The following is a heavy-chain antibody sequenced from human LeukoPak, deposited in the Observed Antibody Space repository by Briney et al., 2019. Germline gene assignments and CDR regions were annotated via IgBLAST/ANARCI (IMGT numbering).Heavy chain of an antibody. CDR2: SSGSGGST. Sequence: PGGSLRLSCAASGFTFSSYAMSWVRQAPGKGLEWVSASSGSGGSTYYADSVKGRFTISRDNSKNTLYLQMNSLRAEDTAVYYCAKALNIYSNYRYAFDYWGQGTLVTVSS. V-gene: IGHV3-23*01. CDR3: AKALNIYSNYRYAFDY. J-gene: IGHJ4*02. CDR1: GFTFSSYA. D-gene: IGHD4-11*01.